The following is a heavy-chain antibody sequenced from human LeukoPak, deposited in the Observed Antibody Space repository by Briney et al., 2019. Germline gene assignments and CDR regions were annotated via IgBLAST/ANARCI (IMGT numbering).Heavy chain of an antibody. J-gene: IGHJ4*02. D-gene: IGHD6-19*01. Sequence: SETLSLTCAVYGGSFSGYYWSWIRKPPGKGLEWIGEINHSGSTNYNPSLKSRVTISVDTSKNQFSLKLSSVTAADTAVYYCASSLYSSGIFDYWGQGTLVTVSS. CDR3: ASSLYSSGIFDY. CDR1: GGSFSGYY. V-gene: IGHV4-34*01. CDR2: INHSGST.